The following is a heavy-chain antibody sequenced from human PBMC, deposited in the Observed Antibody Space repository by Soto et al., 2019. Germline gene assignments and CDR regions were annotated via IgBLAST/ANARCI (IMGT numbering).Heavy chain of an antibody. CDR1: GYTFTSYD. CDR2: MNPNTGNS. Sequence: GASVKVSCKASGYTFTSYDIYWVRQATGQGLEWRGSMNPNTGNSGYAQKFQGRVTVTSDTSINTVHMELSSLRSEDTAVYYCARRAETNGWNGFGADKYYFDFWGQGTLVTVSS. CDR3: ARRAETNGWNGFGADKYYFDF. J-gene: IGHJ4*02. V-gene: IGHV1-8*01. D-gene: IGHD1-1*01.